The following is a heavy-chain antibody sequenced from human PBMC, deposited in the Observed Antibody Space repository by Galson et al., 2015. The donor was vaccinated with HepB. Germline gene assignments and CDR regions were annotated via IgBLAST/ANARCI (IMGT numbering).Heavy chain of an antibody. CDR2: IIPIFGTA. V-gene: IGHV1-69*06. D-gene: IGHD1-14*01. Sequence: SVKVSCKASGGTFSSYAISWVRQAPGQGLEWMGGIIPIFGTANYAQKFQGRVTITADKSTSTAYMELSSLRSEDTAVYYCARVRLPNQSSLDYWGQGTLVTVSS. CDR1: GGTFSSYA. CDR3: ARVRLPNQSSLDY. J-gene: IGHJ4*02.